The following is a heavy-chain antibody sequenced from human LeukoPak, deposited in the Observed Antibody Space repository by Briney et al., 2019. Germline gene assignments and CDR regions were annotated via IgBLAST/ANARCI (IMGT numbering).Heavy chain of an antibody. V-gene: IGHV4-34*01. CDR1: GGSFSGYY. Sequence: SETLSLTCAVYGGSFSGYYWSWIRQPPGKGLEWIGEINHSGSTNYNPSLKSRVTISVDTSKNQFSLKLSSVTAADTAVYYCARNPGLLRYFDWFDYWGQGTLVTVSS. CDR3: ARNPGLLRYFDWFDY. CDR2: INHSGST. D-gene: IGHD3-9*01. J-gene: IGHJ4*02.